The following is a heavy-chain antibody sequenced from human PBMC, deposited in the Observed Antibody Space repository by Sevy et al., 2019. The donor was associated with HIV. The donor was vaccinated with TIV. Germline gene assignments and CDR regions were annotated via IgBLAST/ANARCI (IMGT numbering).Heavy chain of an antibody. Sequence: ASVKVCCKVSGYTLTALSMHWVRQAPGKGLEWMGTFDPEDGETRFAQKFQGRVTMTEDTSTDTAYMELSSLRSEDTAVYFCATTKDYYDSSGYPFDHWGQGALVTVSS. V-gene: IGHV1-24*01. J-gene: IGHJ4*02. D-gene: IGHD3-22*01. CDR2: FDPEDGET. CDR3: ATTKDYYDSSGYPFDH. CDR1: GYTLTALS.